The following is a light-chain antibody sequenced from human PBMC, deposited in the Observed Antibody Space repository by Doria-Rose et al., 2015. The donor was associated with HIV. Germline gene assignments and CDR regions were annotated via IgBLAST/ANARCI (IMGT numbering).Light chain of an antibody. V-gene: IGKV1-8*01. CDR1: INAY. J-gene: IGKJ3*01. Sequence: INAYLAWYQQKPGKAPRLLIYAGSTLQSGVPSRFSGSGSGTDFTLTINSVQSEDFATYYCQQYYGFPQTFGPGTKVDIK. CDR3: QQYYGFPQT. CDR2: AGS.